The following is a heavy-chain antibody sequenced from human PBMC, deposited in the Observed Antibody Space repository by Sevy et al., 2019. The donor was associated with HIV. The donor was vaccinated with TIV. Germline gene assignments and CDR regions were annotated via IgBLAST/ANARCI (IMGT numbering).Heavy chain of an antibody. CDR3: ARAKPQGVVIIPGSMWGGVDY. J-gene: IGHJ4*02. D-gene: IGHD2-2*01. Sequence: ASVKVSCKTFGYTFKTYGISWVRQAPGQGLEWMGWISAYSGDTNFAQKFQGRVTMTTDTSTSTAYMELSGLRSDDTAVYFCARAKPQGVVIIPGSMWGGVDYWGQGTVVTVSS. V-gene: IGHV1-18*01. CDR2: ISAYSGDT. CDR1: GYTFKTYG.